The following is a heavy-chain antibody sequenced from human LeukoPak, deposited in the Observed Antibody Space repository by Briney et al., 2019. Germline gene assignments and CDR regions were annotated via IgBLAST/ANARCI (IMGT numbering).Heavy chain of an antibody. CDR3: AKDHYWSIDY. J-gene: IGHJ4*02. D-gene: IGHD3-3*01. V-gene: IGHV3-74*01. Sequence: GKSLRLSCAASGFDFSSNWMHWVRHAPGQGLVWVSRIKGDGISTNYADSVKGRFTISRDIAKNTLYLQMNSLRAEDTGVYYCAKDHYWSIDYWGRGTLVTVSS. CDR2: IKGDGIST. CDR1: GFDFSSNW.